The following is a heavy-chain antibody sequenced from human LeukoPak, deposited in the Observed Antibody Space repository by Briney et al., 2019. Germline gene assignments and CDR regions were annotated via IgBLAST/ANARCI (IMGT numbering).Heavy chain of an antibody. Sequence: GGSLRLSCVASGFTFSRYWMHWVRQAPGKGLVWVSRINSDGSTTIYADSVKGRFTISRDNAKNTLYLQMNSLRAEDTAVYFCASDPTGFAWGQGTLVTVSS. CDR2: INSDGSTT. CDR3: ASDPTGFA. J-gene: IGHJ5*02. CDR1: GFTFSRYW. V-gene: IGHV3-74*01. D-gene: IGHD1-14*01.